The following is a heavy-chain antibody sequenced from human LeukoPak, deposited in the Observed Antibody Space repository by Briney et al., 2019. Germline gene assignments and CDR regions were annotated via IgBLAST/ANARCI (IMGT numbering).Heavy chain of an antibody. CDR3: AKAYCSGGSCYSLNRLPYYFDY. D-gene: IGHD2-15*01. J-gene: IGHJ4*02. CDR2: IRYDGSNK. CDR1: GFTFSGYG. Sequence: PGGSLRLSCAASGFTFSGYGMHWVRQAPGKGLEWVAFIRYDGSNKYYADSVKGRFTISRDNSKNTLYLQMNSLRAEDTAVYYCAKAYCSGGSCYSLNRLPYYFDYWGQGTLVTVSS. V-gene: IGHV3-30*02.